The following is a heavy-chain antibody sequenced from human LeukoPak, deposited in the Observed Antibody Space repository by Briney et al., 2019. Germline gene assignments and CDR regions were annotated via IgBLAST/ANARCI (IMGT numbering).Heavy chain of an antibody. V-gene: IGHV4-34*09. J-gene: IGHJ4*02. CDR1: GGSFSGYY. CDR2: INHSGST. D-gene: IGHD3-10*01. CDR3: ARDGSGKEPDY. Sequence: SETLSLTCAVYGGSFSGYYWSWIRQPPGKGLEWIGEINHSGSTNYNPSLKSRVTISVDTSKNQFSLKLSSVTAADTAVYYCARDGSGKEPDYWGQGTLVTVSS.